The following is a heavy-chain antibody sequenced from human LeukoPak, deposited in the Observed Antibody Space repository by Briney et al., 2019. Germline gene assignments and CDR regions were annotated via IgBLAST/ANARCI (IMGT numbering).Heavy chain of an antibody. CDR3: ASHMAVAGTRGFDD. J-gene: IGHJ4*02. V-gene: IGHV4-4*02. Sequence: SGTLSLTCAVFDDSIYSNKWWSWARPPPGKGLEWIGEISQTGTTYYDPSLKSRTTISIDRSKNHFSLTLTSATAADTAVYFCASHMAVAGTRGFDDWGPGTLVTVSS. CDR1: DDSIYSNKW. D-gene: IGHD6-19*01. CDR2: ISQTGTT.